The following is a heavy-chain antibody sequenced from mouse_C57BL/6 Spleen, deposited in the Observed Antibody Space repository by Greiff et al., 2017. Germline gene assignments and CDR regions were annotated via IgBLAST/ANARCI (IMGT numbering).Heavy chain of an antibody. CDR1: GYSFTDYN. CDR2: INPNYGTT. Sequence: EVQLQQSGPELVKPGASVKISCKASGYSFTDYNMNWVKQSNGKSLEWIGVINPNYGTTSYNQKFKGKATLTVDQSSSTAYMQLNSLTSEDSAVYYCASTTVVAAYYAMDYWGQGTSVTVSS. V-gene: IGHV1-39*01. CDR3: ASTTVVAAYYAMDY. D-gene: IGHD1-1*01. J-gene: IGHJ4*01.